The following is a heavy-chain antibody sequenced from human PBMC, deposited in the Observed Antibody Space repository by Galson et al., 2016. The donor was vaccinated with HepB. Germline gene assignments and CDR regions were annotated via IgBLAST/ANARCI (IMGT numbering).Heavy chain of an antibody. J-gene: IGHJ3*02. CDR3: ARPKGYNTASESHFPRMYAFDS. Sequence: TLSLTCTVSGGSISSSSYYWGWIRQPPGEGLEWIGSIYNSGTTYSNPSLESRVTMSVDTSKNQFSLKVNSVTAADTAVYYCARPKGYNTASESHFPRMYAFDSWGQGTMVTVSS. CDR2: IYNSGTT. D-gene: IGHD5-24*01. V-gene: IGHV4-39*01. CDR1: GGSISSSSYY.